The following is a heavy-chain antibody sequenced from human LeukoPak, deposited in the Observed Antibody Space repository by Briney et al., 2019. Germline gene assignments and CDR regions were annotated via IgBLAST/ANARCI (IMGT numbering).Heavy chain of an antibody. CDR2: IYYSGST. CDR1: GGSISSYY. V-gene: IGHV4-59*01. J-gene: IGHJ4*02. Sequence: SETLSLTCTVSGGSISSYYWSWIRQPPGKGLEWIGYIYYSGSTNYNPSLKSRVTISVDTSKNQFSLKLSSVTAADTAVYYCARVGPQGFYFDYWGQGTLVTVSS. CDR3: ARVGPQGFYFDY.